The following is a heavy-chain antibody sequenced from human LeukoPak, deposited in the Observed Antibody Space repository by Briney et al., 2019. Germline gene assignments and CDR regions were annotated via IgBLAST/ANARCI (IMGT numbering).Heavy chain of an antibody. V-gene: IGHV3-48*04. D-gene: IGHD3-10*01. J-gene: IGHJ4*02. CDR2: ISSSSSTI. Sequence: PGGSLRLSCVASGFSLSSYRMNWVRQAPGKGLEWVSYISSSSSTIYYADSVKGRFTISRGNAKNSLYLQMNSLRAEDTAVYYCARDRRAGYFDYWGQGTLVTVSS. CDR1: GFSLSSYR. CDR3: ARDRRAGYFDY.